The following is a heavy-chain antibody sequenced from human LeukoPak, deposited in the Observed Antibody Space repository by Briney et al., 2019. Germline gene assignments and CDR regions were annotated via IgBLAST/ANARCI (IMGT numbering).Heavy chain of an antibody. V-gene: IGHV3-30*02. CDR1: GFTFSSYG. CDR2: IRYEGSNK. CDR3: AKDRDIVVVVAGFDY. Sequence: GGSLRLSCAASGFTFSSYGMHWVRQAPGKGLEWVAFIRYEGSNKYYADSVKGRFTISRDNSKNTLYLQMNSLRAEDTAVYYCAKDRDIVVVVAGFDYWGQGTLVTVSS. J-gene: IGHJ4*02. D-gene: IGHD2-15*01.